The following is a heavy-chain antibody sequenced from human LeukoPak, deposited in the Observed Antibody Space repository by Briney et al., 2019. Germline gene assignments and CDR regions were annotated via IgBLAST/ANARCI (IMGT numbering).Heavy chain of an antibody. Sequence: GGSLRLSCAASGFTFSNAWMSWVRQAPGKGLEWVGRIKSKTDGGTTDYAAPVKGRFTISRDDSKNTLYLQMNSLKTEDTAVYYCTTVAPDDTYYYDSSGYSDYWGQGTLVTVSP. D-gene: IGHD3-22*01. J-gene: IGHJ4*02. CDR2: IKSKTDGGTT. CDR1: GFTFSNAW. CDR3: TTVAPDDTYYYDSSGYSDY. V-gene: IGHV3-15*01.